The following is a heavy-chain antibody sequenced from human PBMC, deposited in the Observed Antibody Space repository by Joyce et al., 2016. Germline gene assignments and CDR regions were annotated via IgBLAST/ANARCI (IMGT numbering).Heavy chain of an antibody. CDR1: GDSMTSGDYY. CDR3: ARADSSGTYYFDH. V-gene: IGHV4-30-4*01. D-gene: IGHD3-22*01. J-gene: IGHJ4*02. CDR2: IYYSGSA. Sequence: HVQLQESGPGLVKPSETLSLTCSVSGDSMTSGDYYWSWIRQSPVKGLEWSGYIYYSGSAYYNPSLKSRVTISVDTSKDQFSLRLSSLTAADTAVYYCARADSSGTYYFDHWGQGALVTVSS.